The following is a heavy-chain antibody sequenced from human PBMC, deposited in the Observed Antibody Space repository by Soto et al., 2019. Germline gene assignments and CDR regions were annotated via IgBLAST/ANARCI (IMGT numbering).Heavy chain of an antibody. CDR2: ISSSSSYT. CDR3: ARDHHRYSGYDYVDY. D-gene: IGHD5-12*01. V-gene: IGHV3-11*05. J-gene: IGHJ4*02. Sequence: GGSLRLFCAASGFTFSDYYMSWIRQAPGKGLEWVSYISSSSSYTNYADSVKGRFTISRDNAKNSLYLQMNSLRAEDTAVYYCARDHHRYSGYDYVDYWGQGTLVTVSS. CDR1: GFTFSDYY.